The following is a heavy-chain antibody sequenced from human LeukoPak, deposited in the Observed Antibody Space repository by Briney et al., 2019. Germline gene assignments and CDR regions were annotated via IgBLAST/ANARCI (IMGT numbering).Heavy chain of an antibody. CDR3: ARQLKSPHPFDY. CDR1: GGSISSYY. CDR2: IYYSGST. V-gene: IGHV4-59*08. J-gene: IGHJ4*02. Sequence: SETLSLTCTVSGGSISSYYWSWIRQPPGKGLEWIGYIYYSGSTNYNPSLKSRVTISVDTSKNQFSLKLSSVTAADTAVYYCARQLKSPHPFDYWGQGTLVTVSS.